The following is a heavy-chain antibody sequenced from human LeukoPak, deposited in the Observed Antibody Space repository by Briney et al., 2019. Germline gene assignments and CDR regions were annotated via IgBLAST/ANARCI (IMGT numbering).Heavy chain of an antibody. J-gene: IGHJ4*02. D-gene: IGHD1-26*01. CDR1: GFTVSSNY. Sequence: GRSLRLSCAVSGFTVSSNYMDWARQAPGKGLEWVSVIYSGGNTYYADSVKGRFTISRDNSKNTLYLQMNSLRAEDTAVYYCAREFLVRAPALDHWGQGTLVTVSS. V-gene: IGHV3-53*01. CDR3: AREFLVRAPALDH. CDR2: IYSGGNT.